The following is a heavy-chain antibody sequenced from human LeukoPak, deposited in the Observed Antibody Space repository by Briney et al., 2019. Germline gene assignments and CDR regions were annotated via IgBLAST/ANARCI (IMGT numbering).Heavy chain of an antibody. Sequence: SETLSLTCTVSGGSISSYYWSWIRQPPGKGLEWIVYIYYSGSTNYNPSLKSRVTISVDTSKNQFSLKLSSVTAADTAVYYCARTLWFRDDAFDIWGQGTMVTVSS. CDR2: IYYSGST. CDR1: GGSISSYY. J-gene: IGHJ3*02. D-gene: IGHD3-10*01. CDR3: ARTLWFRDDAFDI. V-gene: IGHV4-59*01.